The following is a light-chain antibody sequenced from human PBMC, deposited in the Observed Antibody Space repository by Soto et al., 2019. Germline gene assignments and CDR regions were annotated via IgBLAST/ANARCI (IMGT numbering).Light chain of an antibody. V-gene: IGKV1-5*01. Sequence: DIQMTQSPSTLSASVGDRVTITCRASQRISSWLAWFQQKPGKAPKLLIFDASSLESGVPSRFSGSGSGTEFTLTISSLQPDDFATYYCQQYNSYPRTFGQGTKLEIK. J-gene: IGKJ2*01. CDR1: QRISSW. CDR3: QQYNSYPRT. CDR2: DAS.